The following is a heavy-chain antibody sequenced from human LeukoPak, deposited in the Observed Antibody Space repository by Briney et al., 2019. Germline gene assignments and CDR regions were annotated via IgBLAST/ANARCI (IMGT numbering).Heavy chain of an antibody. V-gene: IGHV3-30*04. D-gene: IGHD6-13*01. CDR3: ARDHVAAAVGYNWFDP. Sequence: GGSLRLSCAASGFTFSSYAMHWVRQAPGKGLGWVAVISYDGSNKYYADSVKGRFTISRDNSKNTLYLQMNSLRAEDTAVYYCARDHVAAAVGYNWFDPWGQGTLVTVSS. J-gene: IGHJ5*02. CDR2: ISYDGSNK. CDR1: GFTFSSYA.